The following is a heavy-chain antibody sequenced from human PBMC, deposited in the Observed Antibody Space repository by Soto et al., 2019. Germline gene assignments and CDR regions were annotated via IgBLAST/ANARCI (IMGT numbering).Heavy chain of an antibody. CDR3: ARWYYDFLTAYFHALPYYWCDP. CDR2: ISYSGTT. V-gene: IGHV4-39*01. CDR1: GDSNSSSSYY. D-gene: IGHD3-9*01. J-gene: IGHJ5*02. Sequence: QLQLQESGPGLVKPSETLSLTCTVSGDSNSSSSYYWGWTRQPPGKGLEWIGSISYSGTTYYNPSHKSRVTISVHTSKNQSSLHLSSVTAAATGVYYCARWYYDFLTAYFHALPYYWCDPWGRGTLVTVSS.